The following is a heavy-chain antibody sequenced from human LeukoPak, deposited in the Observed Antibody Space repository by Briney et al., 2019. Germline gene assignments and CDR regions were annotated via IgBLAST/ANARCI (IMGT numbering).Heavy chain of an antibody. CDR3: ARTAWGSAFDI. D-gene: IGHD7-27*01. Sequence: SETLSLTCIVSDDSIRDYYWSWIRQPPGKGLEWFGYIYYTGSTLYNPSLESRVTISIDTSKNQFSLNLTSVTTADTAIYYCARTAWGSAFDIWGQGTMVTVSS. CDR1: DDSIRDYY. V-gene: IGHV4-59*01. J-gene: IGHJ3*02. CDR2: IYYTGST.